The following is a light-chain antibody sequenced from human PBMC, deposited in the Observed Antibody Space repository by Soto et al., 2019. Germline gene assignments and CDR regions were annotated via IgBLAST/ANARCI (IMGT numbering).Light chain of an antibody. J-gene: IGLJ1*01. CDR1: SSNIGGNT. V-gene: IGLV1-44*01. Sequence: QSVLTQPPSASGTPGQSVTISCSGSSSNIGGNTVNWYQQLPGTAPKLLIYSNYQRPSGVPDRFSGSKSGTSASLAISGLQSEDEADYYCAAWDDNLNGPGYVFGTGTKVTVL. CDR2: SNY. CDR3: AAWDDNLNGPGYV.